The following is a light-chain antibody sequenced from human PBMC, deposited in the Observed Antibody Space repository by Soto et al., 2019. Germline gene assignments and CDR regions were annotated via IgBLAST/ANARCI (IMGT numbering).Light chain of an antibody. V-gene: IGLV2-14*01. CDR2: EVS. J-gene: IGLJ1*01. CDR1: SSDVGGYNS. Sequence: QSVLTQPASVSGSPGQSITISCTGTSSDVGGYNSVSWYQHHPGKAPKLMIYEVSNRPSGVSNRFSGSKSGNTASLTISGLQAEDEADYYCSSYTTRSSLYVFRPGTQDT. CDR3: SSYTTRSSLYV.